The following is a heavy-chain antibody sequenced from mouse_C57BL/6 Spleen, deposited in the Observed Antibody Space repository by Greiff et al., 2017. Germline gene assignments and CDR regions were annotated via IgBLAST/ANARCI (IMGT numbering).Heavy chain of an antibody. D-gene: IGHD2-14*01. CDR2: IRNKANGYTT. Sequence: EVNLVESGGGLVQPGGSLSLSCAASGFTFTDYYMSWVRQPPGKALEWLGFIRNKANGYTTEYSASVKGRFTISRDNSHSILYLQMNALRAEDSATDYCARYMREGTYYFDYWGQGTTLTVSS. J-gene: IGHJ2*01. CDR1: GFTFTDYY. V-gene: IGHV7-3*01. CDR3: ARYMREGTYYFDY.